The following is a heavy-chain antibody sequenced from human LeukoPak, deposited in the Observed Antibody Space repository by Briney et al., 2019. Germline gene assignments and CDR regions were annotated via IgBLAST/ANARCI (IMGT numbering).Heavy chain of an antibody. V-gene: IGHV3-73*01. D-gene: IGHD3-10*01. J-gene: IGHJ6*04. CDR1: GFTFSGSA. CDR2: IRSKANSYAT. Sequence: GGSLKLSCAASGFTFSGSAMHWVRQASGKGLEWVGRIRSKANSYATAYAASVKGRFTISRDDSKNTAYLQMNSLKTEDTAVYYCTRRAWGGYYGMDVWGKGTTATVSS. CDR3: TRRAWGGYYGMDV.